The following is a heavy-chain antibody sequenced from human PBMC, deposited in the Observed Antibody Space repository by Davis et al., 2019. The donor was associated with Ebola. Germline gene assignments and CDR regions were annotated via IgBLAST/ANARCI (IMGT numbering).Heavy chain of an antibody. Sequence: ETLSLTCAVSGGSISSYYWSWIRQPPGKGLEWIGYIYYSGSTNYNPSLKSRVTISVDTSKNQFSLKLSSVTAADTAVYYCAGTMVRGVIISPDFDYWGQGTLVTVSS. J-gene: IGHJ4*02. CDR2: IYYSGST. CDR3: AGTMVRGVIISPDFDY. CDR1: GGSISSYY. V-gene: IGHV4-59*08. D-gene: IGHD3-10*01.